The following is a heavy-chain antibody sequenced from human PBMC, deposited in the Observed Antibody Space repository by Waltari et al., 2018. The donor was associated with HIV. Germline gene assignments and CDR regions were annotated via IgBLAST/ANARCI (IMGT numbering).Heavy chain of an antibody. CDR3: ARVLYWYFDL. CDR1: GASINSDNYY. CDR2: VYYRGST. Sequence: QVQLQESGPGLVKPSQTLSLPCNVSGASINSDNYYWAWIRQPPARGLECIGFVYYRGSTFSNPSFKSRATISVDTSKNQFSLKLTSMTAADTAVYYCARVLYWYFDLWGRGTLVTVSS. V-gene: IGHV4-31*02. J-gene: IGHJ2*01.